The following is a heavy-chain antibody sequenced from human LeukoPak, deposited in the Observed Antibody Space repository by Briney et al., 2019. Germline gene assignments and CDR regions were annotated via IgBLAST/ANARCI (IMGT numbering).Heavy chain of an antibody. CDR3: ARDLSIAARPYYYYGMDV. CDR1: GITFSSYW. V-gene: IGHV3-7*01. CDR2: IKQDGSEK. J-gene: IGHJ6*02. Sequence: GGSLRLSCAASGITFSSYWMSWVRQAPGKGLEWVANIKQDGSEKYYVDSVKGRFTISRDNAKNSLYLQMNSLRAEDTAVYYCARDLSIAARPYYYYGMDVWGQGTTVTVSS. D-gene: IGHD6-6*01.